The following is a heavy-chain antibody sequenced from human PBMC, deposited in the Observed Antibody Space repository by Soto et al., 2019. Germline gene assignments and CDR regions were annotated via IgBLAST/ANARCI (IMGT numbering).Heavy chain of an antibody. CDR1: GFTFSSYS. CDR2: ISSSRGYV. Sequence: EVQLVESGGGLVKPGESLRLSCAASGFTFSSYSMNWVRQAPGKGLEWVSSISSSRGYVSYAASVKGRFTISRDNAKNSLYLQMDSLRDEDTAVYYCARGRSLNTNLDYWGQGTLVTVSS. V-gene: IGHV3-21*01. D-gene: IGHD2-15*01. J-gene: IGHJ4*02. CDR3: ARGRSLNTNLDY.